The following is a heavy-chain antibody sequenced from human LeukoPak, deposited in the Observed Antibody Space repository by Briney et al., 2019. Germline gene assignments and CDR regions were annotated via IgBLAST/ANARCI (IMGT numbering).Heavy chain of an antibody. Sequence: SETLSLTCAVYGGSFSGYYWSWFRQPPGKGLDWIGEIDHSGSTNYNPSLKSRVTISVDTSKNQFSLKLSSVTAADTAVYYCAGYYYGSGSPIKDYWGQGTLVTVSS. V-gene: IGHV4-34*01. J-gene: IGHJ4*02. CDR1: GGSFSGYY. CDR2: IDHSGST. D-gene: IGHD3-10*01. CDR3: AGYYYGSGSPIKDY.